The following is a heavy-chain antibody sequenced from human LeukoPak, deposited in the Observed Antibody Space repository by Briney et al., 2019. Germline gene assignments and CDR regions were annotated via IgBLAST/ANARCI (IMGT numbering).Heavy chain of an antibody. J-gene: IGHJ5*02. V-gene: IGHV1-69*13. D-gene: IGHD2-2*01. CDR1: GYTFTSYD. CDR2: VIPIFGTA. CDR3: ARGRGVYCSSTSCHPEDWFDP. Sequence: ASVKVSCKASGYTFTSYDIIWVRQATGQGLEWMGGVIPIFGTANYAQKFQGRVTITADESTSTAYMELSSLRSEDTAVYYCARGRGVYCSSTSCHPEDWFDPWGQGTLVTVSS.